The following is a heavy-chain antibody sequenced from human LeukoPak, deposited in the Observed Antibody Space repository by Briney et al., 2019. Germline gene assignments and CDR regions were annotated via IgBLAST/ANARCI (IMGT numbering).Heavy chain of an antibody. J-gene: IGHJ4*02. CDR3: ARGLIGYYGSGSYFYYFDY. CDR1: GFTFSSYS. V-gene: IGHV3-21*01. CDR2: ISSSSSYI. D-gene: IGHD3-10*01. Sequence: GGSLRLSCAASGFTFSSYSMNWVRQAPGKGLEWVSSISSSSSYIYYADSVKGRFTISRDNAKDSLYLQMNSLRAEDTAVYYCARGLIGYYGSGSYFYYFDYWGQGTLVTVSS.